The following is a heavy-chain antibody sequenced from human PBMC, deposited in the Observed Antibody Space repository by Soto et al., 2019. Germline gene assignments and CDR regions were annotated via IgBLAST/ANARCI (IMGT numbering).Heavy chain of an antibody. CDR3: AGQRSPEGWLHP. D-gene: IGHD3-10*01. CDR1: AISFNTYG. J-gene: IGHJ5*02. CDR2: VTVTGGST. V-gene: IGHV3-23*01. Sequence: PGGSLRLSCAASAISFNTYGVTWVRQAPGKGLEWVSTVTVTGGSTYYADSVKGRFTISRDRSNYTVSLLLNSLRVEDTAIYYCAGQRSPEGWLHPWGQGTLVTFYS.